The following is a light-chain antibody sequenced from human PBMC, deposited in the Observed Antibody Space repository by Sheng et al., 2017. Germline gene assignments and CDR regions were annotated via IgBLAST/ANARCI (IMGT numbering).Light chain of an antibody. Sequence: QPALTQPASVSGSPGQSITISCTGTSNDIGSYNLVSWYQHHPGTAPKLLIYGGTKRPSGVSRRFSGSKSGNTAALTISGLLDEDEADYYCCSYAGSGTSVLFGGGTRVTVL. J-gene: IGLJ2*01. CDR3: CSYAGSGTSVL. V-gene: IGLV2-23*01. CDR2: GGT. CDR1: SNDIGSYNL.